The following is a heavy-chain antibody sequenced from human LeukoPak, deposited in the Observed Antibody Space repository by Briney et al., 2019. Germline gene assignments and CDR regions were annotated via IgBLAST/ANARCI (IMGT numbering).Heavy chain of an antibody. V-gene: IGHV4-39*01. CDR3: ARPYCSGGSCYNGFDP. J-gene: IGHJ5*02. CDR1: GGSISSSSYY. Sequence: SETLSLTCTVSGGSISSSSYYWGWIRQPPGTGLEWIGSIYYSGSTYYNPSLKSRVTISVDTSKNQFSLKLSSVTAADTAVYYCARPYCSGGSCYNGFDPWGQGTLVTVSS. CDR2: IYYSGST. D-gene: IGHD2-15*01.